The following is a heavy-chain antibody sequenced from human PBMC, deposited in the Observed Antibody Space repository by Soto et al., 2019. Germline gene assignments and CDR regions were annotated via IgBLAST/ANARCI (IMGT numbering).Heavy chain of an antibody. Sequence: ASVKVSCKSSGYPFTHYGITWIRQAPGQGLEWMGWINAYNGNTNYAQKLQGRVTMTTDTSTSTAYMELRSLRSDDTAVYYCARVLPPFDPWGQGTLVTVSS. V-gene: IGHV1-18*01. CDR2: INAYNGNT. CDR1: GYPFTHYG. J-gene: IGHJ5*02. CDR3: ARVLPPFDP.